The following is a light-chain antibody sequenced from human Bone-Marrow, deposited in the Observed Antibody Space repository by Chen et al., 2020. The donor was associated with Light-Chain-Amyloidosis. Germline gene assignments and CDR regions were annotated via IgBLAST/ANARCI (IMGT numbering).Light chain of an antibody. CDR3: QVWDRSSDRPV. CDR2: DDS. Sequence: SYVLTQPSSVSVAPGQTATIACGGNNIGSTRVHWYQQTPGQAPLLVVYDDSDRPSGIPERLSGSKSGNTATLTSSKVEAGDESDYYCQVWDRSSDRPVFGGGTKLTVL. V-gene: IGLV3-21*02. CDR1: NIGSTR. J-gene: IGLJ3*02.